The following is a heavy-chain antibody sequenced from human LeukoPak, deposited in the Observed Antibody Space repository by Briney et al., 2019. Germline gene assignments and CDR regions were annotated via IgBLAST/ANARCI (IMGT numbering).Heavy chain of an antibody. CDR1: GYSFTAYY. D-gene: IGHD3-9*01. CDR2: INPNSGGT. CDR3: ARVPNFDWLRAAFDI. V-gene: IGHV1-2*02. Sequence: GASVKVSCKASGYSFTAYYMHWVRQAPGQGLEWMGWINPNSGGTNYAQKFQGRVTMTRDTSITTAYMEMSRLRSDDTALYYCARVPNFDWLRAAFDIWGQGTMVTVSS. J-gene: IGHJ3*02.